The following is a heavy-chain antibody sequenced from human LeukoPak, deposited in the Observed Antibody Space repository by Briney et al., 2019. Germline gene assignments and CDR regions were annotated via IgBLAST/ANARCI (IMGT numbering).Heavy chain of an antibody. D-gene: IGHD2-2*01. V-gene: IGHV4-59*01. Sequence: SETMSLTCTVSGGSISSYYWSWIRQPPGKGLDWIGYIYDSGTTNYNPSLKSRVTISLDTSKKQFSLKLSSVTAADTAVYYCARVSCTSTSCLGWIDPWGQGTLVTVSS. CDR3: ARVSCTSTSCLGWIDP. CDR1: GGSISSYY. CDR2: IYDSGTT. J-gene: IGHJ5*02.